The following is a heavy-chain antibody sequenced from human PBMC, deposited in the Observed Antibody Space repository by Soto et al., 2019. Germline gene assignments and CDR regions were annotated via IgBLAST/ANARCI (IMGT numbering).Heavy chain of an antibody. V-gene: IGHV3-73*01. Sequence: GGSLRLSCAASGFTFSGSAMHWVRQASGKGLEWVGRIRSKANSYETAYAASVKGRFTISRDNSKNTAYLQMNSVKTEDSAVYYCTTRDTAMFDYWGQGTLVTVSS. J-gene: IGHJ4*02. CDR3: TTRDTAMFDY. CDR2: IRSKANSYET. D-gene: IGHD5-18*01. CDR1: GFTFSGSA.